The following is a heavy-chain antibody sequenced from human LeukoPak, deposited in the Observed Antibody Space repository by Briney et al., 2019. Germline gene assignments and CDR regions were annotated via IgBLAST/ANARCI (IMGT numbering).Heavy chain of an antibody. CDR3: AKLLAVTNSYYFNY. D-gene: IGHD6-19*01. CDR1: GFTFSNYA. J-gene: IGHJ4*02. CDR2: ISGSGSNT. Sequence: GGSLRLSCTASGFTFSNYAMNWVRRAPGKGLEWVSAISGSGSNTYYADSVKGRFTISRDNSKDTLYLQMNSLRAEDTAVYYCAKLLAVTNSYYFNYWGQGTLVTVSS. V-gene: IGHV3-23*01.